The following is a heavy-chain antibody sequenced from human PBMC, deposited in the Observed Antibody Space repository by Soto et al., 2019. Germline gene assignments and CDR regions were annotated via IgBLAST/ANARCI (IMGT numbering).Heavy chain of an antibody. D-gene: IGHD2-21*02. J-gene: IGHJ4*02. CDR3: ARGGHVVVVTAALDY. V-gene: IGHV1-46*01. Sequence: QVQLVQSGAEVKKPGASVKVSCKASGDTFTDYYIHWVRQAPGQGLEWMGTVNPSGGHTTYAQHFLGRMTMTRDTSTSPLYMELPSLTSEDTAVYYCARGGHVVVVTAALDYWGQGTLVTVSS. CDR2: VNPSGGHT. CDR1: GDTFTDYY.